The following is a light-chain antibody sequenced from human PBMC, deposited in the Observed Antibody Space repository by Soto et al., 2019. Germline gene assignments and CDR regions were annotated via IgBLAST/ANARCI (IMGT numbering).Light chain of an antibody. CDR3: FSYAGSSTLV. V-gene: IGLV2-23*01. Sequence: QSVLTQPASVSGSPGQSITISCTGTSSDVGSYNLVSWYQQHPGKAPKLMIYEGSKRPSGVSNRFSGSKSGNTASLTISGLQAEDEADYYCFSYAGSSTLVFGGGTQLTVL. CDR2: EGS. J-gene: IGLJ2*01. CDR1: SSDVGSYNL.